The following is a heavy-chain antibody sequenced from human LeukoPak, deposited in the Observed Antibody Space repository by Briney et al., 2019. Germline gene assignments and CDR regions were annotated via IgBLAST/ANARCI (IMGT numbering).Heavy chain of an antibody. CDR3: AKVSVGATGDYYFDY. CDR1: GFTFSSYA. Sequence: GGSLRLSCAASGFTFSSYAMSWVRQAPGKGLEWVSAISGSGGSTYYADSVKGRFTIPRDNSKNTLYLQMNSLRAEDTAVYYCAKVSVGATGDYYFDYWGQGTLVTVSS. D-gene: IGHD1-26*01. CDR2: ISGSGGST. V-gene: IGHV3-23*01. J-gene: IGHJ4*02.